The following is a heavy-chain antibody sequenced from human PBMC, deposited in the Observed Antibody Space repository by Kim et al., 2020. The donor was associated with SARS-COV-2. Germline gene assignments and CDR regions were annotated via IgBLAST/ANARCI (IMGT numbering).Heavy chain of an antibody. V-gene: IGHV3-49*04. CDR3: TRDGYYYDSSGYYSGFDY. D-gene: IGHD3-22*01. CDR2: IRSKAYGGTT. Sequence: GGSLRLSCTASGFTFGDYAMSWVRQAPGKGLEWVGFIRSKAYGGTTEYAASVKGRFTISRDDSKSIAYLQMNSLKTEDTAVYYCTRDGYYYDSSGYYSGFDYWGQGTLVTVSS. CDR1: GFTFGDYA. J-gene: IGHJ4*02.